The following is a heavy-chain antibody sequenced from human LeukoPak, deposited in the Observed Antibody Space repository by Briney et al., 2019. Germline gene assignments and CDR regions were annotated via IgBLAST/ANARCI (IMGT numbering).Heavy chain of an antibody. CDR3: ARERDGYNSFDY. D-gene: IGHD5-24*01. Sequence: PSETLSLTCTVSGGSISSSSYYWGWIRQPPGKGLEWIESIYYSGSTYYNPSLKSRVTISVDTSKNQFSLKLSSVTAADTAVYYCARERDGYNSFDYWGQGTLVTVSS. CDR1: GGSISSSSYY. J-gene: IGHJ4*02. CDR2: IYYSGST. V-gene: IGHV4-39*07.